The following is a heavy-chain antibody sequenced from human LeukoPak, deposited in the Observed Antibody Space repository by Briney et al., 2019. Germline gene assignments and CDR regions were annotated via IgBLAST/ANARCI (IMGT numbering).Heavy chain of an antibody. V-gene: IGHV3-30-3*01. J-gene: IGHJ4*02. CDR1: GFTVNNNY. D-gene: IGHD1-26*01. CDR2: ISYDGSNK. Sequence: GGSLRLSCAASGFTVNNNYMNWVRQAPGKGLEWVAVISYDGSNKYYADSVKGRFTISRDNSKNTLYLQMNSLRAEDTAVYYCARDLWWELLMDYWGQGTLVTVSS. CDR3: ARDLWWELLMDY.